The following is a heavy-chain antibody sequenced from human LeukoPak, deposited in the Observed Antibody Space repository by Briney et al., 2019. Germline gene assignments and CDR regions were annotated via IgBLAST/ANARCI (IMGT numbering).Heavy chain of an antibody. V-gene: IGHV3-23*01. Sequence: GGSLRLSCAASGFTFSSYGMSWVRQAPGKGLEWVSAISGSGGSTYYADSVKGRFTISRDNSKNTLYLQMNSLRAEDTAVYYCAKDQGSQSRKRDYWGQGTLVTVSS. D-gene: IGHD3-10*01. CDR2: ISGSGGST. CDR1: GFTFSSYG. J-gene: IGHJ4*02. CDR3: AKDQGSQSRKRDY.